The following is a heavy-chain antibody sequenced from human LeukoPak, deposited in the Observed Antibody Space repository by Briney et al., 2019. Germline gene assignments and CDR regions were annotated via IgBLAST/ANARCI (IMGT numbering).Heavy chain of an antibody. CDR3: GRAFPPLRTSSAGDL. CDR1: GFSFSDYD. J-gene: IGHJ1*01. D-gene: IGHD3-16*01. V-gene: IGHV3-21*01. CDR2: ISGRSSHI. Sequence: GGSLRLSCSASGFSFSDYDMNWVRQAPGKGLEWVSAISGRSSHIYYGESVKGRFTISRDNAKNSLYLQMDGLRVEDTAVYYCGRAFPPLRTSSAGDLWGQGTLVIVSS.